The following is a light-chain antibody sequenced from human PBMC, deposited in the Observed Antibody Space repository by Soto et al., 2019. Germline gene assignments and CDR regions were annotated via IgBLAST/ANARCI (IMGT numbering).Light chain of an antibody. V-gene: IGKV3-11*01. CDR1: QSVSTY. CDR3: QQRSNWPPTWT. Sequence: EIVLTQSPPTLSLSPGERATLSCRASQSVSTYLAWYQQNHGQAPRLLIYDASTRATAIPARFSGSGSGTDFTLTISSLEPEDFAVYYCQQRSNWPPTWTFGQGTKVEIK. CDR2: DAS. J-gene: IGKJ1*01.